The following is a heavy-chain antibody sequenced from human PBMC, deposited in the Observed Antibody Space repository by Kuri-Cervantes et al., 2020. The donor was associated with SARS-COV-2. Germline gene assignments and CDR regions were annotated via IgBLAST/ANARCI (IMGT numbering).Heavy chain of an antibody. D-gene: IGHD4/OR15-4a*01. CDR2: ISDDGNNK. Sequence: GGSLRLSCAASGFKFSRTDMHWVRQAPGKGLEWVAFISDDGNNKKCIASGKGRFTISRDNSQNKLYLQMRSLRPEDTAMYYCAKDGAGAHDFWGQGTLVTVSS. CDR1: GFKFSRTD. CDR3: AKDGAGAHDF. V-gene: IGHV3-30*18. J-gene: IGHJ4*02.